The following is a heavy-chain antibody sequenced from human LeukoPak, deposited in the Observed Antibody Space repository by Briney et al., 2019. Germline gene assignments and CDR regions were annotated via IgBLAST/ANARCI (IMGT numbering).Heavy chain of an antibody. Sequence: SETLSLTCTVSGGSISSGVYYWSWIRQHPGKGLEWIGYFYYSGSTYYNPSLKSRVTISVDTSKNQFSLDLSSVTAADTAVYYCAKASGDYPLYYYHMDVWGQGTTVTVSS. CDR2: FYYSGST. D-gene: IGHD1-26*01. V-gene: IGHV4-31*03. CDR1: GGSISSGVYY. J-gene: IGHJ6*01. CDR3: AKASGDYPLYYYHMDV.